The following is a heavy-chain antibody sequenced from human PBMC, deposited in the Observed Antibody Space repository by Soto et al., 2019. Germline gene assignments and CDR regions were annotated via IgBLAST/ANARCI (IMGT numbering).Heavy chain of an antibody. J-gene: IGHJ5*02. CDR3: AKDRGYFGRFDP. D-gene: IGHD3-22*01. CDR2: IYYSGST. CDR1: GGSISSSSYY. V-gene: IGHV4-39*02. Sequence: SETLSLTCTVSGGSISSSSYYWGWIRQPPGKGLEWIGSIYYSGSTNYNPSLKSRVTISVDTSKNQFSLKLSSVTAADTAVYYCAKDRGYFGRFDPWGQGTLVTVSS.